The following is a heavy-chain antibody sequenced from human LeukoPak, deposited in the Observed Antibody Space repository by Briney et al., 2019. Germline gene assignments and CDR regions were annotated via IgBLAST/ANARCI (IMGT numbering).Heavy chain of an antibody. CDR2: IYDSETT. J-gene: IGHJ4*02. CDR3: ARVGSAAAGDY. V-gene: IGHV4-38-2*02. D-gene: IGHD6-13*01. Sequence: SETLSLTCSVSGYSISSGYYWGWIRQPPGKGLEWIGSIYDSETTYYNPSLKSRVTISVDTSKNQFSLKLSSVTAADTAVYYCARVGSAAAGDYWGQGTLVTVSS. CDR1: GYSISSGYY.